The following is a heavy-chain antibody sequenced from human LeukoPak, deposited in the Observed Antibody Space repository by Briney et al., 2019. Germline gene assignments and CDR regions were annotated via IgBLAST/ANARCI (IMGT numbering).Heavy chain of an antibody. CDR2: IYYSGST. CDR1: GGSLSSYY. CDR3: ARAITMMGMAWFNP. V-gene: IGHV4-59*01. J-gene: IGHJ5*02. Sequence: PSETLSLTCTVSGGSLSSYYWSWLRQPPGKGLEWIGYIYYSGSTNYNPSLKSRVTISVDTSKNQFSLKLSSVTAADTAVYYCARAITMMGMAWFNPWGQGTLVTVSS. D-gene: IGHD3-22*01.